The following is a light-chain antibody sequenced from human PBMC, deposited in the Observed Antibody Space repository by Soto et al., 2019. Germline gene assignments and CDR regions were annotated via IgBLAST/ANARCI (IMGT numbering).Light chain of an antibody. J-gene: IGLJ3*02. CDR3: CSHAGTYTLV. V-gene: IGLV2-23*01. Sequence: QSALTQPVSVSGSPGQSLTISCTGSSTDVGNSKFVSWYQLHPGQAPKLMIYEGTKRPSGTSNRFSGSYSGNTASLTISGLQTEDEADYYCCSHAGTYTLVFGGGTKLTVL. CDR1: STDVGNSKF. CDR2: EGT.